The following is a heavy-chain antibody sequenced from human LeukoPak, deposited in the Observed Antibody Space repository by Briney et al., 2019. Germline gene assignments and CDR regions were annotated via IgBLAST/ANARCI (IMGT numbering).Heavy chain of an antibody. V-gene: IGHV3-21*01. Sequence: PGGSLRLSCAASGFTFSSYSMNWVRQAPGKGLEWVSSISNSSSYIYYADSVKGRFTISRDNAKNSLYLQMNSLRAEDTAVYYCAREGASDFYSSSWYEWGKFDYWGQGTLVTVSS. D-gene: IGHD6-13*01. CDR1: GFTFSSYS. CDR2: ISNSSSYI. J-gene: IGHJ4*02. CDR3: AREGASDFYSSSWYEWGKFDY.